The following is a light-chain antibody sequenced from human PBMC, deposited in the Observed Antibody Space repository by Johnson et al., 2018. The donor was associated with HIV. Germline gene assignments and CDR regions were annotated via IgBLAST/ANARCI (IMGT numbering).Light chain of an antibody. CDR2: DNN. J-gene: IGLJ1*01. V-gene: IGLV1-51*01. CDR1: SSNVGNNY. CDR3: GTWDSRLSVLYV. Sequence: QPVLTQPPSMSAAPGEKVTISCSGSSSNVGNNYVSWFQQLPGTAPKLLIHDNNKRPSGIPDRFSGSKSGTSATLGITGLQTGDEADYYCGTWDSRLSVLYVFGTGTKVTVL.